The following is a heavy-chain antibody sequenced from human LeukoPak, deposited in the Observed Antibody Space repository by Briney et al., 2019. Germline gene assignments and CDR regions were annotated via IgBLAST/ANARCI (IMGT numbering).Heavy chain of an antibody. Sequence: PGGSLRLSCAASGFTFSDYYMSWIRQAPGKGLEWVSYISDSSSYTNYADSIKGRFTISRDNARSSVSLQINSLRAEDTAVYYCARAGDTMVTTGNLDYWGQGTLVTVSS. CDR2: ISDSSSYT. D-gene: IGHD4-17*01. V-gene: IGHV3-11*05. J-gene: IGHJ4*02. CDR3: ARAGDTMVTTGNLDY. CDR1: GFTFSDYY.